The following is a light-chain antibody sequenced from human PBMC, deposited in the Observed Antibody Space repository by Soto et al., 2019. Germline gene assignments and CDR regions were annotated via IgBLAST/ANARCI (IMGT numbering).Light chain of an antibody. CDR3: QHRSNWPPEVT. CDR2: DIS. V-gene: IGKV3-11*01. CDR1: QSIGSY. Sequence: EIVMTQSPDTLSVSPGERATLSCRASQSIGSYLAWYQQKPGQAPRLLIYDISDRATGIPARFSGSGSGTDFTLTISSLEPEDFAIYYCQHRSNWPPEVTFGQGTKVDIK. J-gene: IGKJ1*01.